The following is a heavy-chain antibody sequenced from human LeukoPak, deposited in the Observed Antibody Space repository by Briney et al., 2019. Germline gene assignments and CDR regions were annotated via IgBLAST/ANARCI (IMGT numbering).Heavy chain of an antibody. V-gene: IGHV1-18*01. CDR3: AREEGDIVVVGPSGYYGMDV. J-gene: IGHJ6*02. Sequence: GASVKVSCTASGYTFVTYGINWVRQAPGQGLEWMGWISAYNGNKKYAQKFQGRVTMTTDTSTSTAYMELRSLRSDDTAVYYCAREEGDIVVVGPSGYYGMDVWGQGTTVTVSS. D-gene: IGHD2-15*01. CDR2: ISAYNGNK. CDR1: GYTFVTYG.